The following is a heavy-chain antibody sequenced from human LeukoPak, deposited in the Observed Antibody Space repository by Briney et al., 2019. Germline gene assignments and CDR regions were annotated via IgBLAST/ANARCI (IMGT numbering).Heavy chain of an antibody. V-gene: IGHV4-59*12. Sequence: SETLSLTCTVSGGSISSYYWSWIRQPPGKGLEWIGYIYYSGSTDYNPSLKSRVTISVDTSKNQFTLKLSSVTAADTAVYYCAASIAVAGTLPNFDYWGQGTLVTVSS. CDR1: GGSISSYY. D-gene: IGHD6-19*01. CDR3: AASIAVAGTLPNFDY. CDR2: IYYSGST. J-gene: IGHJ4*02.